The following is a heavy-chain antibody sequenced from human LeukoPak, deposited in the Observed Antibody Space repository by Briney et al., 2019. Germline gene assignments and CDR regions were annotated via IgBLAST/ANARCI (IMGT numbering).Heavy chain of an antibody. CDR3: AKGYVASDGRYYFDY. J-gene: IGHJ4*02. D-gene: IGHD6-13*01. CDR2: ISSSNKYI. V-gene: IGHV3-21*01. CDR1: GLTVTSYC. Sequence: KPGGSLRLSHAASGLTVTSYCMNCVRQAPGKWLEWVSSISSSNKYIYYGGSVKGRFTISRDNDKKMLYVQMNSMGAEDTAVYYCAKGYVASDGRYYFDYWGRGTLVTVSS.